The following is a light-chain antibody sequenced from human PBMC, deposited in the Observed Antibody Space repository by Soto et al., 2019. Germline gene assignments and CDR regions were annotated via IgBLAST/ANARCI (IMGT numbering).Light chain of an antibody. CDR2: EVS. Sequence: QSALTQPASVSGSPGQSITISCTGTSSDVGGYNYVSWYQQHPGKAPKLMIYEVSNRPSGVSNRCSGSKSGNTASLTISGLQAEDEADYDCSSYTSSSTPLVFGTGTKLTVL. CDR1: SSDVGGYNY. CDR3: SSYTSSSTPLV. V-gene: IGLV2-14*01. J-gene: IGLJ1*01.